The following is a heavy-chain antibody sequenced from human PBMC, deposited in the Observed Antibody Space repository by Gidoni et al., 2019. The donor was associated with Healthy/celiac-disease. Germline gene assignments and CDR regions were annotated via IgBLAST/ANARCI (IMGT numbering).Heavy chain of an antibody. CDR2: INHSGST. D-gene: IGHD1-26*01. V-gene: IGHV4-34*01. CDR1: GGSFSGYY. CDR3: ARGAVGATNNYFDY. Sequence: QVQLQQWGAGLLKPSEPLSLTCAVYGGSFSGYYWSWIRQPPGKGLEWIGEINHSGSTNYNPSLKSRVTISVDTSKNQFSLKLSSVTAADTAVYYCARGAVGATNNYFDYWGQGTLVTVSS. J-gene: IGHJ4*02.